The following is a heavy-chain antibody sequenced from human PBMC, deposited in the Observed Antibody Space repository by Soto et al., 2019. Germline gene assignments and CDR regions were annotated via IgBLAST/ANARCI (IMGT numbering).Heavy chain of an antibody. J-gene: IGHJ4*02. CDR2: ISSSSSYT. D-gene: IGHD5-18*01. CDR1: GFTFSDYY. Sequence: GGSLRLSCAASGFTFSDYYMSWIRQAPGKGLEWVSYISSSSSYTNYADSVKGRFTISRDNAKNSLYLQMNSLRAEDTAVYYCARDFSSGYSSQKYFDYWGQGTLVTVSS. CDR3: ARDFSSGYSSQKYFDY. V-gene: IGHV3-11*05.